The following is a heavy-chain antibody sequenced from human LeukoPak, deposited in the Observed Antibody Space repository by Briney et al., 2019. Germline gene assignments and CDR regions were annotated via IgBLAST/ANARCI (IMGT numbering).Heavy chain of an antibody. J-gene: IGHJ3*02. CDR3: ARHLPGYSSSWYFNPEPHDAFDI. D-gene: IGHD6-13*01. Sequence: MTSETLSLTCTVSGGSISSYYWSWIRQPPGKGLEWIGYIYYSGSANFSPSLKSRVTKPVDTSKNQFALKLRSVTAADTAVDYCARHLPGYSSSWYFNPEPHDAFDIWGQGRMVAVSS. CDR2: IYYSGSA. CDR1: GGSISSYY. V-gene: IGHV4-59*08.